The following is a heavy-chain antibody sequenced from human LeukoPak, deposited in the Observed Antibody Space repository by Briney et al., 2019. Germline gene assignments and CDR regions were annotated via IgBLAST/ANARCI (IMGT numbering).Heavy chain of an antibody. D-gene: IGHD3-22*01. Sequence: PSETLSLTCTVSGGSISSGSYYWSWIRQPAGKGLEWIGRIYTSGSTNYNPSLKSRVTISVDTSKNQFSLKLSSVTAADTAVYYCASTPNLYYYDSSGYPDYWGQGTLVTVSS. CDR3: ASTPNLYYYDSSGYPDY. CDR2: IYTSGST. CDR1: GGSISSGSYY. J-gene: IGHJ4*02. V-gene: IGHV4-61*02.